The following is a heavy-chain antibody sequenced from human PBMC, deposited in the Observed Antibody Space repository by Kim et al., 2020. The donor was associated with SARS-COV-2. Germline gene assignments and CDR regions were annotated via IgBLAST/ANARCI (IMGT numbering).Heavy chain of an antibody. V-gene: IGHV1-2*02. J-gene: IGHJ4*02. D-gene: IGHD3-9*01. CDR1: GYTFTGYY. CDR3: AREVPKSVGLTGYYPLGY. Sequence: ASVKVSCKASGYTFTGYYMHWVRQAPGQGLEWMGWINPNSGGTNYAQKFQGRVTMTRDTSISTAYMELSRLRSDDTAVYYCAREVPKSVGLTGYYPLGYWGQGTLVTVSS. CDR2: INPNSGGT.